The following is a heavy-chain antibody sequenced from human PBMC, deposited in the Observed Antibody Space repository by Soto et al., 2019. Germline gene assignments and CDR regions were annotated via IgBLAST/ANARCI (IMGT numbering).Heavy chain of an antibody. J-gene: IGHJ4*02. CDR3: AKGGPDGFCSGGRCYFDY. CDR1: GFTFDDYA. CDR2: ISWNSNII. D-gene: IGHD2-15*01. Sequence: EVQLVESGGGLVQPGRSLRLSCAASGFTFDDYAMHWVRRVPGKGLEWVSSISWNSNIIGYADSVKGRFTISRDNAKNSLYLQTNSLRPEDTALYYCAKGGPDGFCSGGRCYFDYWGQGTLVTVSS. V-gene: IGHV3-9*01.